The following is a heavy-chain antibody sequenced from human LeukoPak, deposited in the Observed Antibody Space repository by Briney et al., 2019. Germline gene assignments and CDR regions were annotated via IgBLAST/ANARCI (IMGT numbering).Heavy chain of an antibody. CDR3: AASTTAYYDILTGYYILHSNYMDV. Sequence: GGSQRLSYAASGSSFSSYAMSWVRQAPGKGLEWVSAISGSGGSTYYADSVKGRFTIPRDNSKTTLYLQRNSLRAEDTAVYYCAASTTAYYDILTGYYILHSNYMDVWGNGTRVTVSS. J-gene: IGHJ6*03. CDR2: ISGSGGST. CDR1: GSSFSSYA. V-gene: IGHV3-23*01. D-gene: IGHD3-9*01.